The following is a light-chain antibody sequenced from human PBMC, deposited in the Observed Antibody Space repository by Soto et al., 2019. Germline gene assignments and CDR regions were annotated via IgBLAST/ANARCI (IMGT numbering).Light chain of an antibody. CDR3: AAWDDSLNGHVV. J-gene: IGLJ2*01. Sequence: QSVLTQPPSASGTPGQRVALSCSGSNSNIGSNHVNWYQQLQGTAPKLLIYGNNQRPSGVPDRFSGSRSGTSASLAISGLQSEDEADYYCAAWDDSLNGHVVFGGGTKLTVL. CDR1: NSNIGSNH. V-gene: IGLV1-44*01. CDR2: GNN.